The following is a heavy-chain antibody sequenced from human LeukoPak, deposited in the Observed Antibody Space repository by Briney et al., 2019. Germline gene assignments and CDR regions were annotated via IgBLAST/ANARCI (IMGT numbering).Heavy chain of an antibody. J-gene: IGHJ2*01. CDR2: ISGDVQTT. D-gene: IGHD3-3*01. CDR3: AKDGYYSSANHFARLHFDL. V-gene: IGHV3-23*01. Sequence: GGSLRLPCEASGFTFGTHAMNWIRQTPGKGLEWLSVISGDVQTTTYASSVKGRFTISRDNSKNTLYLEMNSLRVDDTAIYYCAKDGYYSSANHFARLHFDLWGRGTRVTVSS. CDR1: GFTFGTHA.